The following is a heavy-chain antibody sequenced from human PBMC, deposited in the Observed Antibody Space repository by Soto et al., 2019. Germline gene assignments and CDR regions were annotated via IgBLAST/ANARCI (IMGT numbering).Heavy chain of an antibody. Sequence: EVQLVESGGGLVQPGGSLKLSCAASGFTFSGSAMHWVRQASGKGLEWVGRIRSKANSYATAYAASVKRRFTISRDDSKNTAYLQMNSLKTEDTAVYYCTSDGSWYGWFDPWGQGTLVTVSS. V-gene: IGHV3-73*02. CDR2: IRSKANSYAT. CDR1: GFTFSGSA. D-gene: IGHD6-13*01. CDR3: TSDGSWYGWFDP. J-gene: IGHJ5*02.